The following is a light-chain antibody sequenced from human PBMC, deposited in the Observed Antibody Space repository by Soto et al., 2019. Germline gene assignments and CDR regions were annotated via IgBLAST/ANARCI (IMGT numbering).Light chain of an antibody. CDR2: GNN. V-gene: IGLV1-40*01. CDR1: GSDLGAQFD. CDR3: QSYDSRLNAVV. J-gene: IGLJ2*01. Sequence: QSALTQPPSVSGAPGQRVTISCTASGSDLGAQFDVHWYQHLPGAAPRLLIFGNNNRASGVPDRFSGSRSGTSASLAITGLQPEDEADFYCQSYDSRLNAVVFGGGTKLTVL.